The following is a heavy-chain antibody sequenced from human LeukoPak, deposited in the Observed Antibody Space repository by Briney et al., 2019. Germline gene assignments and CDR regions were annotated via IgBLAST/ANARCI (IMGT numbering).Heavy chain of an antibody. CDR3: VSGNDPDYVWGTYRLDAFDI. J-gene: IGHJ3*02. CDR2: ISSSGTYI. V-gene: IGHV3-21*01. D-gene: IGHD3-16*02. CDR1: GLTFSNYE. Sequence: PGGSLRLSCAASGLTFSNYEMNWVRQVPGKGLEWVSSISSSGTYIYYADSVKGRFTISRDNAKNSLFLQMNSLRAEDTAVYYCVSGNDPDYVWGTYRLDAFDIWGEGTMVIVSS.